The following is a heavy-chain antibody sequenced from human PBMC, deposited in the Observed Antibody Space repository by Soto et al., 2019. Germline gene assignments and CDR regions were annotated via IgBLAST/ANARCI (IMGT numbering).Heavy chain of an antibody. CDR3: ARGGGSYYYDAFDI. CDR1: GYTFTGYY. Sequence: ASVKVSCKASGYTFTGYYMHWVRQAPGQGLEWMGWINPNSGGTNYAQKFQGWVTMTRDTSISTAYMELSRLRSDDTAVYYCARGGGSYYYDAFDIWGQGTMVTVSS. J-gene: IGHJ3*02. D-gene: IGHD1-26*01. V-gene: IGHV1-2*04. CDR2: INPNSGGT.